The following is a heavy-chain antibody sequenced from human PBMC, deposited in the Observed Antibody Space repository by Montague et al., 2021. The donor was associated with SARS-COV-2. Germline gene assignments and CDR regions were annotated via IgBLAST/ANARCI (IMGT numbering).Heavy chain of an antibody. Sequence: SVKVSCKVSGNTLTELSMHWVRQAPGKGLEWMGGFDPEDGETVYAQKFQGRVTMTEDTSTDTAYMELSSLRSEDTAVYYCATIPLHYYDSSRYFDYWGQGTLVTVPS. V-gene: IGHV1-24*01. D-gene: IGHD3-22*01. CDR3: ATIPLHYYDSSRYFDY. J-gene: IGHJ4*02. CDR2: FDPEDGET. CDR1: GNTLTELS.